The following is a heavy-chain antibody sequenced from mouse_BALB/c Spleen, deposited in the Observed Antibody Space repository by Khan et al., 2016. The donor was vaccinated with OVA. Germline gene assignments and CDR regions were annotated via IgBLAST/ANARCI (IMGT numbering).Heavy chain of an antibody. CDR3: ARGDLYGSRSFAY. V-gene: IGHV1S34*01. Sequence: LVQTGASVKISCKASGYSLTGYYMHWVKQSHGKSLEWIGYISCYNGVISYNQKFKGKATFTVDTSSSTAYMQVNSLTSEDSAVYYCARGDLYGSRSFAYWGQGTLVTVSA. J-gene: IGHJ3*01. D-gene: IGHD1-1*01. CDR2: ISCYNGVI. CDR1: GYSLTGYY.